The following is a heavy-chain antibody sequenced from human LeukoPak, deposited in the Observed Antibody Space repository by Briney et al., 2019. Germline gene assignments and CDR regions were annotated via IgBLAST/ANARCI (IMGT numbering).Heavy chain of an antibody. Sequence: ASVKVSCKASGYTFTSYDINWVRQATGQGLEWMGWMNPNSGNTGYAQKFQGRVTITRNTSISTAYMELSSVTAADTAVYYCAWYYYGSGSPPRDYWGQGTLVTVSS. V-gene: IGHV1-8*03. J-gene: IGHJ4*02. CDR3: AWYYYGSGSPPRDY. CDR2: MNPNSGNT. D-gene: IGHD3-10*01. CDR1: GYTFTSYD.